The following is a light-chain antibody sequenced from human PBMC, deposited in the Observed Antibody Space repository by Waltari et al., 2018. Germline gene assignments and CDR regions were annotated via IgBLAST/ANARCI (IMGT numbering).Light chain of an antibody. CDR2: KDS. CDR1: SSNIGGNY. Sequence: QSVLTQPPPASGTSGQRVTIPCSGSSSNIGGNYVFWFHQLPGTAPKVLIYKDSQRPSGVPDRFSGSKSGTSASLAISGLRSEDEADYYCATWDDSLSGYVFGSGTKVTVL. J-gene: IGLJ1*01. V-gene: IGLV1-47*01. CDR3: ATWDDSLSGYV.